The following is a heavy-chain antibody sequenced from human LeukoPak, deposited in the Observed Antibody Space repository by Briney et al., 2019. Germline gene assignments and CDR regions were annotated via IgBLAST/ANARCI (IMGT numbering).Heavy chain of an antibody. J-gene: IGHJ4*02. D-gene: IGHD3-22*01. Sequence: SETLSLTCTASGGSISSYYWSWIRQPPGKGLEWIGYIYYSGSTNYNPSLKSRVTISVDTSKNQFSLKLSSVTAADTALYYCARSYYDTSGYLDYWGQGTLVTVSS. CDR3: ARSYYDTSGYLDY. CDR2: IYYSGST. CDR1: GGSISSYY. V-gene: IGHV4-59*01.